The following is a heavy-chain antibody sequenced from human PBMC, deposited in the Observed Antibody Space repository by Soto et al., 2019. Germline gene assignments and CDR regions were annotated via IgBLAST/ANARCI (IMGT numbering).Heavy chain of an antibody. CDR1: GGTFNKFA. V-gene: IGHV1-69*01. Sequence: VQLVQSGAEVKKTGSSVKVSCKASGGTFNKFAFSWVRQAPGQGFEWMGGIIPVFRSANYAQRFRGRITITADEYTSTVYLYLNDLRSADTAVYYCARRYCASDTCPLFYYFVDLWGLGTTVTVSS. CDR3: ARRYCASDTCPLFYYFVDL. J-gene: IGHJ6*02. D-gene: IGHD2-21*02. CDR2: IIPVFRSA.